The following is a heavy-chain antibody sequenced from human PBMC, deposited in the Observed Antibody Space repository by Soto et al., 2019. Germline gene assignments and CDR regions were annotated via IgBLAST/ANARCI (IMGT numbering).Heavy chain of an antibody. D-gene: IGHD3-10*01. CDR3: ARVGVLLLFGELVYYYGMDV. CDR1: GYTFTSYD. CDR2: VNPNSGNT. V-gene: IGHV1-8*01. J-gene: IGHJ6*02. Sequence: ASVKVSCKASGYTFTSYDINWVRQATGQGLEWMGWVNPNSGNTGYAQKFQGRVTMTRNTSISTAYMELSSLRSEDTAVYYCARVGVLLLFGELVYYYGMDVWGQGTTVTVS.